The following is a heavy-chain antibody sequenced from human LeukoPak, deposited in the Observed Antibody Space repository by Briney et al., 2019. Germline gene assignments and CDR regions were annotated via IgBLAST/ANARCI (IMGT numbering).Heavy chain of an antibody. CDR2: ISSSGSTI. D-gene: IGHD2-2*02. J-gene: IGHJ5*02. Sequence: GGSLRLSCAASGFTFSDYYMSWIRQAPGKGLEWVSYISSSGSTIYYADSVKGRFTISRDNAKNSLYLQMNSLRAEDTAVYCCASLVCSSTSCYTGGRWFDPWGQGTLVTVSS. V-gene: IGHV3-11*01. CDR3: ASLVCSSTSCYTGGRWFDP. CDR1: GFTFSDYY.